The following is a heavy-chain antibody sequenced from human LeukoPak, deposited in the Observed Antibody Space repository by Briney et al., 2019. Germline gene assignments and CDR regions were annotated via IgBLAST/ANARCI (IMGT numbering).Heavy chain of an antibody. CDR2: IKQDGSEK. J-gene: IGHJ6*03. Sequence: GGSLRLSCAASGFAFTNAWMSWVRQAPGKGLEWLANIKQDGSEKYYVDSVKGRFTISRDNAKNSLYLQMNSLGAEDTAVYYCARGSSVPGTDYYMDVWGKGTTVTVSS. CDR1: GFAFTNAW. CDR3: ARGSSVPGTDYYMDV. V-gene: IGHV3-7*01. D-gene: IGHD6-13*01.